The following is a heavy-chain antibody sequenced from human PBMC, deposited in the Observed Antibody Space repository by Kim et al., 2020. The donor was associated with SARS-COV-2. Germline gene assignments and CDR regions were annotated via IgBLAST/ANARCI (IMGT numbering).Heavy chain of an antibody. V-gene: IGHV1-69*01. J-gene: IGHJ4*02. CDR3: ARDRFGVADTPR. Sequence: NYAQKCQGRVTITADESTSTAYMELSSLRSEDTAVYYCARDRFGVADTPRWGQGTLVTVSS. D-gene: IGHD3-3*01.